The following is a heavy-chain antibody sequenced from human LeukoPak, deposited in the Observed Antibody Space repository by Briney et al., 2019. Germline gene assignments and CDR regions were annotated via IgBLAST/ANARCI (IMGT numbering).Heavy chain of an antibody. CDR2: ISSSSSYI. V-gene: IGHV3-21*01. Sequence: NPGGSLRLSCAASGFTFSSYSMNWVRQAPGKGLEWVSSISSSSSYIYYADSVKGRFTISRDNAKNSLYLQMNSLRAEDTAVYYCARESIHYGSGSYYFDYWGQGTLVTVSS. CDR1: GFTFSSYS. J-gene: IGHJ4*02. D-gene: IGHD3-10*01. CDR3: ARESIHYGSGSYYFDY.